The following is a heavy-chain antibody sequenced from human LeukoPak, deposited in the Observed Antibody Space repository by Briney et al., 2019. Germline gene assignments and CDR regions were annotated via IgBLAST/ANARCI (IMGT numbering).Heavy chain of an antibody. CDR3: AKDPVVVVPTNAFDI. V-gene: IGHV3-30*02. Sequence: GGSLRLSCAASGFTFSSYGMHWVRQAPGKGLEWVAFIRYDGSNKYYADSVKGRFTISRDNSKNTLYLQMNSLRAEDTAVYYCAKDPVVVVPTNAFDIWGQGTMVTVSS. D-gene: IGHD2-2*01. CDR2: IRYDGSNK. J-gene: IGHJ3*02. CDR1: GFTFSSYG.